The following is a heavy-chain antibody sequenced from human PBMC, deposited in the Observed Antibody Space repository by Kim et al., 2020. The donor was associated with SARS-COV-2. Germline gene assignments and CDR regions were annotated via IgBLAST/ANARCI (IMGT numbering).Heavy chain of an antibody. V-gene: IGHV3-23*01. Sequence: GGSLRLSCAASGFTFSSYAMSWVRQAPGKGLEWVSAISGSGGSTYYADSVKGRFTISRDNSKNTLYLQMNSLRAEDTAVYYCAKDQIGLQLWFGIWDYYYGMDVWGQGTTVTVSS. CDR1: GFTFSSYA. D-gene: IGHD5-18*01. J-gene: IGHJ6*02. CDR2: ISGSGGST. CDR3: AKDQIGLQLWFGIWDYYYGMDV.